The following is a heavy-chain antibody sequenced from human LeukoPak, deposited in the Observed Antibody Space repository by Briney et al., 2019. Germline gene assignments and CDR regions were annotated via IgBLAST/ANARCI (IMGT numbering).Heavy chain of an antibody. Sequence: GGSLRLSCAASGFTFTTYWMTWVRQAPGKGPEWVATIKQDGSEKYYVDSVKGRFTISRDNAENSVFLQMNSLRAEDTAVYYCAREWRAPNAWGPGTLVTVFS. V-gene: IGHV3-7*01. CDR1: GFTFTTYW. CDR3: AREWRAPNA. J-gene: IGHJ5*01. CDR2: IKQDGSEK. D-gene: IGHD3-3*01.